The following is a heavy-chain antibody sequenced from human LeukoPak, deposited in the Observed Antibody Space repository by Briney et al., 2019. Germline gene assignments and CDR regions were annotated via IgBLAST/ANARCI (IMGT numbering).Heavy chain of an antibody. CDR2: LYNSGST. CDR3: ARNDGGLVDY. J-gene: IGHJ4*02. Sequence: SETLSLTCSVFGGSISSYYWSWIRQPPGNGLEWIGYLYNSGSTKYNPSLKSRITISVDTSKNQFSLKLSSVTAADTAVYYCARNDGGLVDYWGQGTLVTVSS. V-gene: IGHV4-59*08. CDR1: GGSISSYY. D-gene: IGHD4-23*01.